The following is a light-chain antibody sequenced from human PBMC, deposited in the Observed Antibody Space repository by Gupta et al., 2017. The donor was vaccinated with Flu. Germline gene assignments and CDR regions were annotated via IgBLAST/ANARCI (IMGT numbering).Light chain of an antibody. Sequence: QSVLTQPPSVSGAPGPRVPIPCTGRSSNIGAGYDVHWYQQLPGTAPRLLIYGNRNRPSGVADRFSGSKSGTSASLAITGLQAADEADYYCQSYDKSLSGVVFGGGTKLTVL. CDR3: QSYDKSLSGVV. CDR2: GNR. J-gene: IGLJ2*01. V-gene: IGLV1-40*01. CDR1: SSNIGAGYD.